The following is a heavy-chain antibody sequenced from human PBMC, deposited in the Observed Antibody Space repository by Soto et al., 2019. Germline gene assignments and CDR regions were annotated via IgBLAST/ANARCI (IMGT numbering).Heavy chain of an antibody. Sequence: QVQLVQSGAEVKKPGASVKVSCKASGYTFTSYGISWVRQAPGQGLEWMGWISAYNGNTNYAQKLQGRVTMTTDTSTDTAHIELRSLRTADTPVDYGARDPSDSRALRTLDYRGQGTLVTASS. D-gene: IGHD6-13*01. CDR2: ISAYNGNT. V-gene: IGHV1-18*01. J-gene: IGHJ4*02. CDR3: ARDPSDSRALRTLDY. CDR1: GYTFTSYG.